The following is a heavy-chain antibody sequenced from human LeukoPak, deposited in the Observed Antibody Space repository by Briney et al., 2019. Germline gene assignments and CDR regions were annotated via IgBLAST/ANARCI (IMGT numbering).Heavy chain of an antibody. J-gene: IGHJ6*02. CDR3: ARVQVAATRGDYYYYGMDV. D-gene: IGHD2-15*01. V-gene: IGHV4-61*01. Sequence: SETLSLTCTVSGGSVSSGSYYWSWIRQPPGKGLEWIGYMYYSGSTNYNPSLKSRVTISVDTSKNQFSLKLSSVTAADTAVYYCARVQVAATRGDYYYYGMDVWGQGTTVTVSS. CDR2: MYYSGST. CDR1: GGSVSSGSYY.